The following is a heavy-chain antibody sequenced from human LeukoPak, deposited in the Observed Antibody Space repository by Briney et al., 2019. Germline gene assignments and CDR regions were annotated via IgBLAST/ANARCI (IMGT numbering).Heavy chain of an antibody. CDR3: AKDMEGYCSGGTCYSPFDY. D-gene: IGHD2-15*01. Sequence: GVSPRLSCAASGFTFDDYTMHWVSQAPGKGLEWGSLISWDGGSTDYADSVEGRFTISRDNSKNSLYLQMNSVRTEDTALYYCAKDMEGYCSGGTCYSPFDYWGQGTLVTVSS. V-gene: IGHV3-43*01. J-gene: IGHJ4*02. CDR2: ISWDGGST. CDR1: GFTFDDYT.